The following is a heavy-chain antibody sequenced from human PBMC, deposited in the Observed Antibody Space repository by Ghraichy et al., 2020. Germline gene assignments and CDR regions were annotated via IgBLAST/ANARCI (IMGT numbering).Heavy chain of an antibody. V-gene: IGHV3-15*01. CDR2: IKSEPDGGTT. CDR3: THQARGSYYD. CDR1: GFIFGDAW. D-gene: IGHD3-10*01. J-gene: IGHJ4*02. Sequence: GGSLRLSCGDSGFIFGDAWMSWVRQAPGKGLEWVGRIKSEPDGGTTDFAAPVKGRFTISRDDSKGTLYLEMNSLQTDDTAVYYCTHQARGSYYDWGRGTLVTVSS.